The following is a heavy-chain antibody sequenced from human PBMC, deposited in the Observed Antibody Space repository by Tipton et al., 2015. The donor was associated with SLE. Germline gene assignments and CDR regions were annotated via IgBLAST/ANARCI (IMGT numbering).Heavy chain of an antibody. CDR3: ARVRYSSGWTDAFDI. D-gene: IGHD6-19*01. CDR2: ITHSGST. V-gene: IGHV4-34*01. J-gene: IGHJ3*02. CDR1: GGSFSDYY. Sequence: TLSLTCALYGGSFSDYYWSWIRQPPGKGLEWIGEITHSGSTNYNPSLKSRVTISVDTSKNQFSLKLSSVTAADTAVYYCARVRYSSGWTDAFDIWGQGTMVTVSS.